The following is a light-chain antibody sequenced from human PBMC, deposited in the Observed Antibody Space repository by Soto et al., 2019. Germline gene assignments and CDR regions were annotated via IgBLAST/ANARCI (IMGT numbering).Light chain of an antibody. V-gene: IGKV3-20*01. Sequence: EIVLTQSPGTLSLSPGERATLSCRASQTVTSTFLDWYQQKPGQALRLLIYGASRRATGIPDRFSGSGSGTDFTLTITRLEPEDLAVYYCHQYDSTRTFGQGTKLEMK. CDR2: GAS. J-gene: IGKJ1*01. CDR1: QTVTSTF. CDR3: HQYDSTRT.